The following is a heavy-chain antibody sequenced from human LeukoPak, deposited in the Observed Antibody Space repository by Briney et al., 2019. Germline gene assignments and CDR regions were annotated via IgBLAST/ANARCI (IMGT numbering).Heavy chain of an antibody. CDR3: ARRRTGVSFDY. D-gene: IGHD3-10*01. J-gene: IGHJ4*02. Sequence: SETLSLTCAVSGYSISSGYYWGWIRQPPGKGLEWIGSIYHSGSTYYNPSLKSRVTISVDTSKNRFSLKLSSVTAADTAVYYCARRRTGVSFDYWGQGTLVTVSS. CDR2: IYHSGST. CDR1: GYSISSGYY. V-gene: IGHV4-38-2*01.